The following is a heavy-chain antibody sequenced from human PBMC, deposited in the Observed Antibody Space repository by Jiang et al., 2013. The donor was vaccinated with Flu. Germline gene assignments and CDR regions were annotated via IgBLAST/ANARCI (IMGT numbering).Heavy chain of an antibody. D-gene: IGHD4-23*01. V-gene: IGHV1-69*04. CDR3: AGNTGSTDRFPADGAGFDY. CDR2: IVPIHGIP. Sequence: SGAEVKKPGSSVKVSCKASGGTLSIFRFTWVRQAPGQGLEWMGRIVPIHGIPDYAQTFQGRVTITADTSTTTAYMELSNLTSEDTALYYCAGNTGSTDRFPADGAGFDYWGQGTLVTVSS. CDR1: GGTLSIFR. J-gene: IGHJ4*02.